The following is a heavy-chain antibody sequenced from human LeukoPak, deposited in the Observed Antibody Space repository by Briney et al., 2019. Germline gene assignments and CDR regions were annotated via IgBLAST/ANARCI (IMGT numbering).Heavy chain of an antibody. Sequence: PSETLSLTCTVSGGSISSSSYYWGWIRQPPGKGLEWIGSIYYSGSTYYNPSLKSRVTISVDTSKNQFSLKLSSVTAADTAVYYCARDRTSYCSSTSCSVFDYWGQGTLVTVSS. V-gene: IGHV4-39*07. CDR1: GGSISSSSYY. CDR2: IYYSGST. D-gene: IGHD2-2*01. CDR3: ARDRTSYCSSTSCSVFDY. J-gene: IGHJ4*02.